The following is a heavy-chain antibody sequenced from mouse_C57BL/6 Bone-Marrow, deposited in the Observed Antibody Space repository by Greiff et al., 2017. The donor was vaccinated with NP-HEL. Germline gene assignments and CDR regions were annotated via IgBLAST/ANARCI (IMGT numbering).Heavy chain of an antibody. V-gene: IGHV2-5*01. CDR2: IWRGGST. CDR1: GFSLTSYG. J-gene: IGHJ2*01. Sequence: VKLVESGPGLVQPSQSLSITCTVSGFSLTSYGVHWVRQSPGQGLEWLGVIWRGGSTDYNAAFMSRLSITKDNSKSQVFFKMNSLQADDTAIYYCAKNFYYGRSLDYWGQGTTLTVSS. CDR3: AKNFYYGRSLDY. D-gene: IGHD1-1*01.